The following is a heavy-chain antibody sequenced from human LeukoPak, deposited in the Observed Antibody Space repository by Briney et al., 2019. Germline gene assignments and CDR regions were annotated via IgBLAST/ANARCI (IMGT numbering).Heavy chain of an antibody. CDR3: ARGVTHYDFWSGYYGYNWFDP. J-gene: IGHJ5*02. CDR1: GGSFIGYY. Sequence: PSETLSLTCAVYGGSFIGYYWSWIRQPPGKGLEWIGEINHSGSTNYNPSLKSRVTISVDTSKNQFSLKLSSVTAADTAVYYCARGVTHYDFWSGYYGYNWFDPWGQGTLATVSS. V-gene: IGHV4-34*01. CDR2: INHSGST. D-gene: IGHD3-3*01.